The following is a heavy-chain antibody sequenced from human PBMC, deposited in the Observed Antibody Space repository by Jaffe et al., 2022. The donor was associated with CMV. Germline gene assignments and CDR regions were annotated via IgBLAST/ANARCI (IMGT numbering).Heavy chain of an antibody. CDR1: GFSLSTSGMC. D-gene: IGHD3-10*01. J-gene: IGHJ4*02. CDR2: IDWDDDK. Sequence: QVTLRESGPALVKPTQTLTLTCTFSGFSLSTSGMCVSWIRQPPGKALEWLARIDWDDDKYYSTSLKTRLTISKDTSKNQVVLTMTNMDPVDTATYYCARTRRGDGSGSYSFDYWGQGTLVTVSS. CDR3: ARTRRGDGSGSYSFDY. V-gene: IGHV2-70*15.